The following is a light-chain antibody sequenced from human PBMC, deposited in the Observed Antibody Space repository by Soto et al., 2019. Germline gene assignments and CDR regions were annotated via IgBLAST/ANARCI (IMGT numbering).Light chain of an antibody. CDR1: SSNIGSFYD. J-gene: IGLJ2*01. Sequence: HSVLTQPPSVSGAPGQRVTIPCTGSSSNIGSFYDVHWYQQLPGTVPKLLIYGDNNRPSGVPDRFSASKSGTAASLAITGLQAEDEADYYCQSYDNSLNHVVFGGGTKLTVL. CDR2: GDN. CDR3: QSYDNSLNHVV. V-gene: IGLV1-40*01.